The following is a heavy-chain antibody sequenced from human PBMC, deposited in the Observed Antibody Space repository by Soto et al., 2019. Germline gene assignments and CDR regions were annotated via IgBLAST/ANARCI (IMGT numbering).Heavy chain of an antibody. D-gene: IGHD3-10*01. Sequence: GGSLRLSCAASGFTFSSFWMSWVRQAPGKGLEWVANIKTDGSETHYVDSVKGRFTISRDNPKTSLFLQRNSLRVEDTAVYFCTSDRYPRFYHGSGSYPYYWGQGTPVTVSS. CDR1: GFTFSSFW. V-gene: IGHV3-7*03. CDR3: TSDRYPRFYHGSGSYPYY. J-gene: IGHJ4*02. CDR2: IKTDGSET.